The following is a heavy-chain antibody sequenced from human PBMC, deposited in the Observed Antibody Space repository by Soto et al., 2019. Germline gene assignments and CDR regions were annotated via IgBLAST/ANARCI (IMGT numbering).Heavy chain of an antibody. CDR2: ISAYNGNT. Sequence: QVPLVQSGAEMKKPGASVKVSCKASGYTFTSGGFIWVRQAPGQGLEWMGWISAYNGNTDYTQNLRGRITMTTDTSTSTAYMELRSLTSDDTAVYFCARDFGSGTPFDYWGQGTLVTVSS. CDR3: ARDFGSGTPFDY. CDR1: GYTFTSGG. D-gene: IGHD3-10*01. V-gene: IGHV1-18*01. J-gene: IGHJ4*02.